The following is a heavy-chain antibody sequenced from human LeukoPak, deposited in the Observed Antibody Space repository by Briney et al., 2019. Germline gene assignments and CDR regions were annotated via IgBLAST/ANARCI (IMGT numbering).Heavy chain of an antibody. Sequence: ASVKVSCKASGYTFTSYYMHWVRQAPGQGLEWMGRINPNSGGTNYAQKFQGRVTMTRDTSISTAYMELSRLRSDDTAVYYCARGPNVFNYDILTGYFDYWGQGTLVTVSS. CDR3: ARGPNVFNYDILTGYFDY. D-gene: IGHD3-9*01. J-gene: IGHJ4*02. V-gene: IGHV1-2*06. CDR1: GYTFTSYY. CDR2: INPNSGGT.